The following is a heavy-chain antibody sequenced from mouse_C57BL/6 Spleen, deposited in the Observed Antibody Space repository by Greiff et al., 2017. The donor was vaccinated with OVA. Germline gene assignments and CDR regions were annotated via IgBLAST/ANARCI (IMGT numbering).Heavy chain of an antibody. Sequence: VQGVESGAELVRPGASVTLSCKASGYTFTDYEMHWVKQTPVHGLEWIGAIDPETGGTAYNQKFKGKAILTADKSSSTAYMELRSLTSEDSAVYYCTRGAFDYWGQGTTLTVSS. V-gene: IGHV1-15*01. CDR2: IDPETGGT. CDR3: TRGAFDY. CDR1: GYTFTDYE. J-gene: IGHJ2*01.